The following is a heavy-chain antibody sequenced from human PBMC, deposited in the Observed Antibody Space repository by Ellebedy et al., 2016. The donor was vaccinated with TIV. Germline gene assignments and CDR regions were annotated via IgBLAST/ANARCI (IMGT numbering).Heavy chain of an antibody. V-gene: IGHV5-51*01. Sequence: GESLKISXEASGYMFSTYWIAWVRQMPGKGLEWVGIIYPDDSVTRYSPSFQGQVPISVDKSTGTAYLQWRSLKASDTAMYYCARHGWESLPYWHLDLWGRGTLVTVSS. CDR3: ARHGWESLPYWHLDL. CDR2: IYPDDSVT. D-gene: IGHD1-26*01. CDR1: GYMFSTYW. J-gene: IGHJ2*01.